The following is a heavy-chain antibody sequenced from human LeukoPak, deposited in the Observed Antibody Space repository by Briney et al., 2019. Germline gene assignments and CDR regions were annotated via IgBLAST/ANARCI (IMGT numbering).Heavy chain of an antibody. J-gene: IGHJ4*02. V-gene: IGHV1-69*05. CDR2: IIPIFGTA. CDR1: GGTFSSYA. CDR3: ASTPDSGPDTGEDYFDY. Sequence: ASVKVSCKASGGTFSSYAISWVRQAPGQGLEWMGGIIPIFGTANYAQKFQGRVTITTDESTSTAYMELSSLRSEDTAVYYCASTPDSGPDTGEDYFDYWGQGTLVTVSS. D-gene: IGHD5-12*01.